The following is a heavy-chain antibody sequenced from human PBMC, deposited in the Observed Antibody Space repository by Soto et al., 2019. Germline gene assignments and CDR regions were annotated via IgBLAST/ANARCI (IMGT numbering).Heavy chain of an antibody. CDR2: ISVGSGSI. CDR1: GFIFRSYA. V-gene: IGHV3-48*01. Sequence: ELQLVESGGGLVQPGGSLRVSCAASGFIFRSYAFNWIRQAPGKGLEWVSYISVGSGSIFYADSVKGRFTISRDDGKNSQYLQMNTLRGEDTAVYYCVRDDRWAFDIWGQGTMVTVSS. D-gene: IGHD3-22*01. J-gene: IGHJ3*02. CDR3: VRDDRWAFDI.